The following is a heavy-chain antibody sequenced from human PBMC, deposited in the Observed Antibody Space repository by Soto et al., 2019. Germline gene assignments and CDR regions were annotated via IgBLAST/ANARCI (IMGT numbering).Heavy chain of an antibody. CDR3: AGSYCSGGSCYMGSRYWFDP. CDR1: GASIRVYY. V-gene: IGHV4-59*13. D-gene: IGHD2-15*01. CDR2: VYHSGTT. J-gene: IGHJ5*02. Sequence: SDTLSLTCTVSGASIRVYYWSWIRQSPGKGPEWIGYVYHSGTTNYNPSLESRVTMSLDTSKNHFSLKLNAVTAADTAVYYCAGSYCSGGSCYMGSRYWFDPWGQG.